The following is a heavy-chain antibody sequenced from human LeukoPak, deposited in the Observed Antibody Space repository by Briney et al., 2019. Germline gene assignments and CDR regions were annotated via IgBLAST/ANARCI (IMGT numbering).Heavy chain of an antibody. Sequence: GGSLRLSCAASGFTFGRFTMHWVRQAPGKGLEWVSSIFGSSGVVHYSLSLKGRFTVSRDNTQNSLYLQMHSLTAEDTAVYYCARGPYSSSTGWFDTWGQGALVTVSS. V-gene: IGHV3-21*06. CDR2: IFGSSGVV. D-gene: IGHD6-6*01. CDR1: GFTFGRFT. CDR3: ARGPYSSSTGWFDT. J-gene: IGHJ5*02.